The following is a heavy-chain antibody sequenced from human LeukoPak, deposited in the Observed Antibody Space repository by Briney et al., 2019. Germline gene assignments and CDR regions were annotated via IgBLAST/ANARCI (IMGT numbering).Heavy chain of an antibody. D-gene: IGHD3-10*01. J-gene: IGHJ6*02. CDR1: GFSFSSYG. V-gene: IGHV3-23*01. CDR3: ARVHAVGSGEGGYYYYAMDV. CDR2: ISASGLTT. Sequence: PGGSLRLSCAASGFSFSSYGMSWVRQVPGKGLEWVSGISASGLTTYYADSVKGPFTISRDNSGNTVYLQMKSLRAEDTAVYYCARVHAVGSGEGGYYYYAMDVWGRGTPVTVSS.